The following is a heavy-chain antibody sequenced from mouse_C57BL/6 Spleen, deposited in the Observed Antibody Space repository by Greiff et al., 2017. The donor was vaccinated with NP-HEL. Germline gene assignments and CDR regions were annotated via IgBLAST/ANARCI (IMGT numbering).Heavy chain of an antibody. CDR1: GYSITSGYY. CDR3: ARSLYDGYLWFAY. D-gene: IGHD2-3*01. CDR2: ISYDGSN. J-gene: IGHJ3*01. V-gene: IGHV3-6*01. Sequence: EVQLQESGPGLVKPSQSLSLTCSVTGYSITSGYYWNWIRQFPGNKLEWMGYISYDGSNNYNPSLKNRISITRDTSKNQFFLKLNAVTTEDTATYYCARSLYDGYLWFAYWGQGTLVTVSA.